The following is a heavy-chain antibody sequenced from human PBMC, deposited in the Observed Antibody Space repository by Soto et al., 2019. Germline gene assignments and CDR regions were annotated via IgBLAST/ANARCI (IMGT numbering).Heavy chain of an antibody. V-gene: IGHV4-31*03. D-gene: IGHD2-21*01. CDR1: GGSITTGGSY. CDR3: ARARFKVIYGKHYFDS. Sequence: PSETLSLTCTVSGGSITTGGSYWSWIRQHPGKGLEWIGNIYHSGNTYYNPSLKSRLTISVDTSKNHFSLMVDSVTAADTAVYYCARARFKVIYGKHYFDSWGQGNLVTVSS. J-gene: IGHJ4*02. CDR2: IYHSGNT.